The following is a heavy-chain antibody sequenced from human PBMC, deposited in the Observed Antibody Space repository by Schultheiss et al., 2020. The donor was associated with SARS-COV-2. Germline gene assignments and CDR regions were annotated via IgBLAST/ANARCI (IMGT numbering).Heavy chain of an antibody. D-gene: IGHD5-18*01. CDR2: IYYSGST. Sequence: GSLRLSCTVSGGSISSYYWSWIRQPAGKGLEWIGYIYYSGSTNYNPSLKSRVTISVDTSKNQFSLKLSSVTAADTAVYYCARMGYTEGWFDPWGQGTLVTVSS. V-gene: IGHV4-59*01. CDR1: GGSISSYY. CDR3: ARMGYTEGWFDP. J-gene: IGHJ5*02.